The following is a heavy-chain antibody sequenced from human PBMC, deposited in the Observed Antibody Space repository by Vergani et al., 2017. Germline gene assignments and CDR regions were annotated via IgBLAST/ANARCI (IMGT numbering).Heavy chain of an antibody. Sequence: QVQLVESGGGVVQPGRSLRLSCAASGFTFSNYGMHWVRQAPGKGLEWVAVIWYDGSNKYYADSVKGRFTISRDNSKNTLYLQMNSLRAEDTAVYYCAKDLYSSSWYYFDYWGQGTLVTVSS. CDR2: IWYDGSNK. V-gene: IGHV3-33*06. CDR3: AKDLYSSSWYYFDY. J-gene: IGHJ4*02. D-gene: IGHD6-13*01. CDR1: GFTFSNYG.